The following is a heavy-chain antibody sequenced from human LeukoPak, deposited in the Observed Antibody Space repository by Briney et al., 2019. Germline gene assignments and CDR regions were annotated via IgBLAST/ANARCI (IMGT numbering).Heavy chain of an antibody. Sequence: SETLSLTCAVYGGSFSGYYWSWIRQPPGKGLEWIGEINHSGSTNYNPSLKSRVTISVDTSKNQFSLKLSSVTAADTAVYYCARSASVLRYFDWDYWGQGTLVTVSS. CDR3: ARSASVLRYFDWDY. CDR1: GGSFSGYY. CDR2: INHSGST. V-gene: IGHV4-34*01. J-gene: IGHJ4*02. D-gene: IGHD3-9*01.